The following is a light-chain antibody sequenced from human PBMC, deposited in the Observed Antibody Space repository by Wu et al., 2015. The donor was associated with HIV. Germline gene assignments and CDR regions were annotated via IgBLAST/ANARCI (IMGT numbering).Light chain of an antibody. CDR3: QQTTSWPLT. CDR2: ETS. V-gene: IGKV3-11*01. CDR1: QTITDD. J-gene: IGKJ5*01. Sequence: EIVLTQSPATLPLSPGERATLSCWASQTITDDLAWYQQKPGRSPRLLIYETSNRVTGIPARFSGSGSGTDFTLTISSLEPEDFAVYYCQQTTSWPLTFGQGHGWRLN.